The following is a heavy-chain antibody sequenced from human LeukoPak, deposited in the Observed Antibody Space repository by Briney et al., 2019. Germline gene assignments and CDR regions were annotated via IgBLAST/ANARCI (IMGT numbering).Heavy chain of an antibody. V-gene: IGHV3-21*01. CDR2: ISIGSNYI. D-gene: IGHD3-22*01. CDR3: ARLRRNSDRSGYYYYYDY. CDR1: GYTFSSYS. J-gene: IGHJ4*02. Sequence: GGSLRLSCAASGYTFSSYSINWVRQAPGKGLEWVSSISIGSNYIYYADSVRGRFSISRDGARNSLYLQMDSLRGDDTAVYYRARLRRNSDRSGYYYYYDYWGQGTLVTVSS.